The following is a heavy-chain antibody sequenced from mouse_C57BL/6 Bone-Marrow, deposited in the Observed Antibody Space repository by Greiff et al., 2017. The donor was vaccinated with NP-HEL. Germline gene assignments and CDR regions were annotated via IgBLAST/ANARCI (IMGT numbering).Heavy chain of an antibody. J-gene: IGHJ1*03. CDR1: GFNIKDDY. CDR3: TDWYFDV. V-gene: IGHV14-4*01. CDR2: IDPENGDT. Sequence: EVQLQESGAELVRPGASVKLSCTASGFNIKDDYMHWVKQRPEQGLEWIGWIDPENGDTEYASKFQGKATITADTSSNTAYLQLSSLTSEDTAVYYCTDWYFDVWGTGTTVTVSS.